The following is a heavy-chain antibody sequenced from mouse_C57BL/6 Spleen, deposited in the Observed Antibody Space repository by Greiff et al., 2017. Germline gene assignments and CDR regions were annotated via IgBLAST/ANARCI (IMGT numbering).Heavy chain of an antibody. Sequence: EVKLQESGPGLVKPSQSLSLTCSVTGYSITSGYYWNWIRQFPGNKLEWMGYISYDGSNNYNPSLKNRISITRDTSKNQFFLKLNSVTTEDTATYYCARGKSHDWYFDVWGTGTTVTVSS. D-gene: IGHD1-3*01. CDR3: ARGKSHDWYFDV. CDR2: ISYDGSN. J-gene: IGHJ1*03. CDR1: GYSITSGYY. V-gene: IGHV3-6*01.